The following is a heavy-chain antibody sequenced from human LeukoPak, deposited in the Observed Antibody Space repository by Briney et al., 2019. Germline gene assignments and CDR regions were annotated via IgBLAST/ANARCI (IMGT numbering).Heavy chain of an antibody. Sequence: NPSETLSLTCGVHGGSFSLYYWTWIRQSPGKGLEWIAQINQNGHAKYTPSLKSRVTISVDTSKNQFSLKLSSVTAADTAVYYCARYSDSSSSNNNYWGQGTLVTVSS. V-gene: IGHV4-34*01. CDR1: GGSFSLYY. CDR2: INQNGHA. CDR3: ARYSDSSSSNNNY. D-gene: IGHD6-6*01. J-gene: IGHJ4*02.